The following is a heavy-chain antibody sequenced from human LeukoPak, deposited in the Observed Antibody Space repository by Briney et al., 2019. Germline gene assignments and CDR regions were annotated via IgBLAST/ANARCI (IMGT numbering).Heavy chain of an antibody. CDR2: FGPSGRRA. D-gene: IGHD2/OR15-2a*01. Sequence: PGGSLRLSCAASGFTFSSNAMSWVRQAPGKGLEWVSTFGPSGRRAYYADSVQGRFTISRDNSNSTLFLQMDNLRVDDTALYYCARDFPGSDEYSFDNWGLGTLVTVSS. CDR1: GFTFSSNA. CDR3: ARDFPGSDEYSFDN. J-gene: IGHJ4*02. V-gene: IGHV3-23*01.